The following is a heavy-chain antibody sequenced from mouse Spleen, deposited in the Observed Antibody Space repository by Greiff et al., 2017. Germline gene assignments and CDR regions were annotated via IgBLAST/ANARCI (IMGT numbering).Heavy chain of an antibody. CDR2: ISSGSSTI. CDR1: GFTFSDYG. CDR3: ARDYGNYRFAY. Sequence: EVKLVESGGGLVKPGGSLKLSCAASGFTFSDYGMHWVRQAPEKGLEWVAYISSGSSTIYYADTVKGRFTISRDNAKNTLFLQMTSLRSEDTAMYYCARDYGNYRFAYWGQGTLVTVSA. D-gene: IGHD2-1*01. J-gene: IGHJ3*01. V-gene: IGHV5-17*01.